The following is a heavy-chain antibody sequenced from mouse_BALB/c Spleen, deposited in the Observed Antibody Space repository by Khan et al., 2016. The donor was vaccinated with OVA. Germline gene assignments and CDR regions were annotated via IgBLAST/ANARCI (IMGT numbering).Heavy chain of an antibody. CDR3: TRGLFDV. J-gene: IGHJ1*01. CDR2: INPDTGDT. Sequence: VQLQQSGPELVKPGASVKMSCKASGYTFTDYYMKWVKQSQGKSLEWIGDINPDTGDTFYNQKFKGKATLTVEKSSSTAYMQLNSLPSEESAIYCCTRGLFDVWSEGTTVTVSS. V-gene: IGHV1-19*01. CDR1: GYTFTDYY.